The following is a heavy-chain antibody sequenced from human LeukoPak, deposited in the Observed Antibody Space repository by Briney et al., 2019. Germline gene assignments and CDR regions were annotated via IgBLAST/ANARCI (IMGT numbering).Heavy chain of an antibody. J-gene: IGHJ4*02. CDR1: GYTLTELS. CDR2: FDPEDGET. V-gene: IGHV1-24*01. D-gene: IGHD3-22*01. CDR3: ATFYDSSGYSQFDY. Sequence: ASVKVSCKVSGYTLTELSMHWVRQAPGKGLEWMGGFDPEDGETIYAQKFQGRVTMTEDTSTDTAYMELSGLRSEDTAVYYCATFYDSSGYSQFDYWGQGTLVTVSS.